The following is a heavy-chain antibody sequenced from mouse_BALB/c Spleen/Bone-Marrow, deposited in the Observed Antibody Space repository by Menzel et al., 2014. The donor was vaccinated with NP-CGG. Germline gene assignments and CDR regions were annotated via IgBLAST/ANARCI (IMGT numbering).Heavy chain of an antibody. CDR2: IDPANGNT. J-gene: IGHJ4*01. Sequence: EVQLQQSGAELVKPGASVKLSCTASGFNIKDTYMHWVKQRPEQGLEWIGRIDPANGNTKYDPKFQGKATITADTSSNTAYLQLSSLTSEDTAVYYCASPSGYGMDYWGQGASVTVSS. CDR3: ASPSGYGMDY. V-gene: IGHV14-3*02. D-gene: IGHD3-1*01. CDR1: GFNIKDTY.